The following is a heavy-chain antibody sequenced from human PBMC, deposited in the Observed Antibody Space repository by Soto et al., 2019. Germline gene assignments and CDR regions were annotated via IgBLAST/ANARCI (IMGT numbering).Heavy chain of an antibody. V-gene: IGHV4-39*01. J-gene: IGHJ5*02. D-gene: IGHD6-13*01. CDR1: GGSISSSSFH. CDR2: IYYSGST. Sequence: QLQLQESGPGLVKPSETLSLTCTVSGGSISSSSFHWGWIRQPPGKGLEWIGSIYYSGSTYYSPSRTRRLPLSVDTSKNHFSLKLSSVTAADTAVYYCARRERAAGTDWWFDPWGQGTLVTVSS. CDR3: ARRERAAGTDWWFDP.